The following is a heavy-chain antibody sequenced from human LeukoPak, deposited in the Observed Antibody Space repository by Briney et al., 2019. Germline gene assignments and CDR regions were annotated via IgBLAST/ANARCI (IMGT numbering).Heavy chain of an antibody. CDR1: GFTFSSYA. D-gene: IGHD6-13*01. CDR2: SSGSVGST. CDR3: AKPIAAAGTTYFQH. J-gene: IGHJ1*01. Sequence: GGSLRLSRAASGFTFSSYAMHWVRQAPAKGLEWVSASSGSVGSTYYADSVKGRFAISRDNPKNTLYLQMNSLRAEDTAVYYCAKPIAAAGTTYFQHWGQGTLVPVFS. V-gene: IGHV3-23*01.